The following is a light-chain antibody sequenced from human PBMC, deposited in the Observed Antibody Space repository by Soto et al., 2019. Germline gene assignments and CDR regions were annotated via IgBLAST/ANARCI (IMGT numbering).Light chain of an antibody. Sequence: TVLTQSPGTLSFFPGARATLSCRASQSLRSDSLAWYQHKPGQAPRVVIYGASTRATGIPDRFSGSGSGTEFTLTSSSLQPDDFATYYCQHYNSYSEAFGQGTKVDIK. CDR1: QSLRSDS. J-gene: IGKJ1*01. CDR2: GAS. CDR3: QHYNSYSEA. V-gene: IGKV3-20*01.